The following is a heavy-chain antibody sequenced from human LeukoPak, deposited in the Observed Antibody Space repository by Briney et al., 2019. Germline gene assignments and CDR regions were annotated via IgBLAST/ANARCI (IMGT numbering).Heavy chain of an antibody. V-gene: IGHV3-23*01. CDR1: GFSFINYA. CDR3: AKAGNGDYGFCIFDY. CDR2: ISGSGGST. J-gene: IGHJ4*02. Sequence: GGSLSLSCEPSGFSFINYAVSWVRQAPGKGLEWVSAISGSGGSTYYADSVKGRFTISRDNANNTLYLQMNSLRAEDSAVYYCAKAGNGDYGFCIFDYWVQGALVTVSS. D-gene: IGHD4-17*01.